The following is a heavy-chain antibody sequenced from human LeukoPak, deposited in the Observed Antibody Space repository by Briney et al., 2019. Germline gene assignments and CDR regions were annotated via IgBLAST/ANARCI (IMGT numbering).Heavy chain of an antibody. V-gene: IGHV4-4*07. D-gene: IGHD3-16*01. Sequence: PSETLSLTCTVSGGSISSYYWSWIRQPAGKGLEWIGRIYTSGSTNYNPSLKSRVTMSVDTSKNQFSLKLSSVTAADTAVYYCASSIMITFGGTAGYYYYYMDVWGKGTTVTVSS. CDR3: ASSIMITFGGTAGYYYYYMDV. CDR2: IYTSGST. CDR1: GGSISSYY. J-gene: IGHJ6*03.